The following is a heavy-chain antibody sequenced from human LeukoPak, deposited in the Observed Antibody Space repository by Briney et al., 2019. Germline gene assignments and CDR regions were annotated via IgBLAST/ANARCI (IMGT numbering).Heavy chain of an antibody. CDR1: GFTFSSYG. CDR3: AKTADYDSSGYYPYGMDV. D-gene: IGHD3-22*01. V-gene: IGHV3-30*18. J-gene: IGHJ6*02. Sequence: GRSLRLSCAASGFTFSSYGMHWVRQAPGKGLEWVAVISYDGSNKYYADSVKGRFTISRDNSKSTLYLQMNSLRAEDTAVYYCAKTADYDSSGYYPYGMDVWGQGTTVTVSS. CDR2: ISYDGSNK.